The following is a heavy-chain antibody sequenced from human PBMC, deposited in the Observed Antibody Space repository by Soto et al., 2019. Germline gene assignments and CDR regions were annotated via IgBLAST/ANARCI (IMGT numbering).Heavy chain of an antibody. J-gene: IGHJ5*02. CDR2: ISAYNGNT. D-gene: IGHD6-19*01. V-gene: IGHV1-18*01. CDR1: GYTFTSYV. Sequence: ASVKVSCKASGYTFTSYVISWVRQAPGQGLEWMGWISAYNGNTNYAQKLQGRVTMTTDTSTSTAYMELRSLRSDDTAVYYCARVAYTGYSSGWYAWFDPWGQGTLVTVSS. CDR3: ARVAYTGYSSGWYAWFDP.